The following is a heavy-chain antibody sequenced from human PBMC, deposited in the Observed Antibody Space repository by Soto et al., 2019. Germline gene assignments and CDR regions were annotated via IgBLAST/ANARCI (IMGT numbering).Heavy chain of an antibody. CDR3: VYDVFWSGYYTGWFDY. V-gene: IGHV3-23*01. Sequence: PGGSLRLSCAVSGFTFSDYDMSWVRKAPGKGQQWVSAIGGSGDSTYYADSVKGRCTISRDNSKNTLYMQMNSLSAEGTALYYCVYDVFWSGYYTGWFDYWGQGIQVSVSS. CDR1: GFTFSDYD. D-gene: IGHD3-3*01. CDR2: IGGSGDST. J-gene: IGHJ4*02.